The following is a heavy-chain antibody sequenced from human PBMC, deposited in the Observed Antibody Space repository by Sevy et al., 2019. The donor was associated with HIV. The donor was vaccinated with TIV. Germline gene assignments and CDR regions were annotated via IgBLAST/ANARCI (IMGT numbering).Heavy chain of an antibody. Sequence: ETLSLTCAVYGGSSSGYYWSWIRQPPGKGLEWIGEINHSGSTNYNPSLKSRVTISVDTSKNQFSLKLSSVTAADTAVYYCARVGSVFSSGWYGGDYWGQGTLVTVSS. V-gene: IGHV4-34*01. CDR1: GGSSSGYY. D-gene: IGHD6-19*01. CDR2: INHSGST. CDR3: ARVGSVFSSGWYGGDY. J-gene: IGHJ4*02.